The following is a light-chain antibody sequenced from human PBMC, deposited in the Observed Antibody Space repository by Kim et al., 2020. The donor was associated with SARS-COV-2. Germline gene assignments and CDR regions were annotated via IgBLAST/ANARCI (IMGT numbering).Light chain of an antibody. Sequence: SPGERATPACRASQSVSSSYLAWDQQKPGQAPRLLIYGASSRATGIPDRFSGSGSGTDFTLTISRLEPEDFAVYYCQQYGSSPPYTFGQGTKLEI. CDR2: GAS. J-gene: IGKJ2*01. CDR1: QSVSSSY. CDR3: QQYGSSPPYT. V-gene: IGKV3-20*01.